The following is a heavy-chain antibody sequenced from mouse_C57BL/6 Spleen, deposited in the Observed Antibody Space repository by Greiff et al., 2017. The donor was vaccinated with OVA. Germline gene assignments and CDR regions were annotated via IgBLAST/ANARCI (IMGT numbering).Heavy chain of an antibody. Sequence: QVQLKQSGAELMKPGASVKLSCKATGYTFTGYWIEWVKQRPGHGLEWIGEILPGSGSTNYNEKFKGKATVTADTSSNTAYMQLSSLTTEDSAIYYGARPPLGYGNYDGFDYWGQGTTLTVSS. V-gene: IGHV1-9*01. CDR3: ARPPLGYGNYDGFDY. CDR2: ILPGSGST. D-gene: IGHD2-10*02. J-gene: IGHJ2*01. CDR1: GYTFTGYW.